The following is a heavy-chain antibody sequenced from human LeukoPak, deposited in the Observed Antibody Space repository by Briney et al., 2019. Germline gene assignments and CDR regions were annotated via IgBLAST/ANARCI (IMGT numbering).Heavy chain of an antibody. V-gene: IGHV4-4*07. J-gene: IGHJ4*02. CDR1: GGSISGLY. CDR2: IYTGGGT. Sequence: SETLSLTCTVSGGSISGLYWSWIRQPAGKGLEWIGRIYTGGGTNYNSSLKSRVSMSVDTSKNQFSLKLNSVTAADTAVYFCARGVGFTKDWGQGTLVTVSS. CDR3: ARGVGFTKD. D-gene: IGHD1-26*01.